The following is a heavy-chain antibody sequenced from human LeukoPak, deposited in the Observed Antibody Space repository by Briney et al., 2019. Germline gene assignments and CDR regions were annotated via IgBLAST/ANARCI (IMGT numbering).Heavy chain of an antibody. Sequence: ASVKVSCKASGYTFTSYDINRVRQATGQGLEWMGWMNPNSGNTGYAQKFQGRVTITRNTSISTAYMELSSLRSEDTAVYYCARGGYNVAGYFDYWGQGTLVTVSS. D-gene: IGHD5-18*01. CDR3: ARGGYNVAGYFDY. J-gene: IGHJ4*02. V-gene: IGHV1-8*03. CDR2: MNPNSGNT. CDR1: GYTFTSYD.